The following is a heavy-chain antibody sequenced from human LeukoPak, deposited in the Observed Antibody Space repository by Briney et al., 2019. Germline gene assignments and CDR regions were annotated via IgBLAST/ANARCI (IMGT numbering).Heavy chain of an antibody. D-gene: IGHD3-22*01. CDR1: HFSITSGHH. Sequence: SETLSLTCTVSHFSITSGHHWGWIRQPPGKGLEWIASIFHSGSTYYNPSLKSRVTISVDTSKNQFSLKLSSVTAADTAVYYCTRGSIAYYYMDVWGKGTTVTISS. CDR3: TRGSIAYYYMDV. V-gene: IGHV4-38-2*02. CDR2: IFHSGST. J-gene: IGHJ6*03.